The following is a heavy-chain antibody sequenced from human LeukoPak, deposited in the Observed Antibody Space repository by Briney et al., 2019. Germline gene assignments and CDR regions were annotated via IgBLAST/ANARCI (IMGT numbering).Heavy chain of an antibody. Sequence: PGGSLRLSCAASGFTVSSNYMSWVRQAPGKGLEWVSVIYSGDSTFYADSVKGRFTISRDNSKNTLYLQMNSLRAEDTAVYYCARALGDAFDIWGQGTMVTVSS. J-gene: IGHJ3*02. CDR1: GFTVSSNY. CDR2: IYSGDST. D-gene: IGHD3-16*01. CDR3: ARALGDAFDI. V-gene: IGHV3-53*01.